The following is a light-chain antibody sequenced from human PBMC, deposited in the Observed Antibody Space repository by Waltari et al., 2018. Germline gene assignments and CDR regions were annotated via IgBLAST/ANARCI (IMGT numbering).Light chain of an antibody. CDR1: QSVGSY. V-gene: IGKV3-11*01. J-gene: IGKJ1*01. Sequence: EIVLTQSPATLSLSPGERATLSCRAGQSVGSYLAWYQQKRGQAPRLLIYDASNRATGIPARFSGSGSGTDFTLTISSLEPEDFAVYYCQQRSDWPRTFGQGTKVDIK. CDR3: QQRSDWPRT. CDR2: DAS.